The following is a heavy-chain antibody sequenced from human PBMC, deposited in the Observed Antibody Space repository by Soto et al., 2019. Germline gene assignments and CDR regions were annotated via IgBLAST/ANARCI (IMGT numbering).Heavy chain of an antibody. CDR1: GGSISSYY. Sequence: PSETLSLTCTVSGGSISSYYWSWIRQPPGKGLEWIGYIYYSGSTNYNPSLKSRVTISVDTSKNQFSLKLSSVTAADTAVYYFARGIAAAPYYHDYWGQGTLVTVSS. V-gene: IGHV4-59*08. D-gene: IGHD6-13*01. J-gene: IGHJ4*02. CDR2: IYYSGST. CDR3: ARGIAAAPYYHDY.